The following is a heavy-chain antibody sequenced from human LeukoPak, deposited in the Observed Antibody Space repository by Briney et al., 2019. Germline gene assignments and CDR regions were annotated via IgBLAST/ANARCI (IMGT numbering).Heavy chain of an antibody. CDR1: GGSISSGDYS. CDR2: IYRSGRT. J-gene: IGHJ5*02. Sequence: SETLSLTCAVSGGSISSGDYSWSWIRQPPGEALEWIGYIYRSGRTFYNPSLKSRVTISVDTSKNQFSLRLSSVTAADTAVYYCARSVSAKRWNNCFDPWGQGTLVTVSS. V-gene: IGHV4-30-2*01. D-gene: IGHD2-15*01. CDR3: ARSVSAKRWNNCFDP.